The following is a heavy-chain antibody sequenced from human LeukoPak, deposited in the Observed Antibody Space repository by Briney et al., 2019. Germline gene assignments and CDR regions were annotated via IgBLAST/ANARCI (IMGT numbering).Heavy chain of an antibody. D-gene: IGHD2-2*01. Sequence: SETLSLTCTVSGGPISSGGYYWSWIRQHPGKGLEWIGYVYYSGSTYYNPALKSRVTISVDTSKNQFSLKLSSVTAADTAVYYCARVPIPPHCSSTSCYSIDYWGQGTLVTVSS. J-gene: IGHJ4*02. CDR1: GGPISSGGYY. CDR2: VYYSGST. CDR3: ARVPIPPHCSSTSCYSIDY. V-gene: IGHV4-31*03.